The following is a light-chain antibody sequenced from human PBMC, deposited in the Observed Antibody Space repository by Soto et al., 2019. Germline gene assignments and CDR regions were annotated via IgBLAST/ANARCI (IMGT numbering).Light chain of an antibody. CDR3: QQYGSSPQT. CDR2: GAS. CDR1: QSVSSRS. J-gene: IGKJ3*01. V-gene: IGKV3-20*01. Sequence: IVLAQSPGTLALSPGERATLSCKPSQSVSSRSLAYHQQNPGQAPRLLIYGASSGVTGIPDRFSGSGSRTDFTLTISRLEPDDFAVYYCQQYGSSPQTFGPGTKVDIK.